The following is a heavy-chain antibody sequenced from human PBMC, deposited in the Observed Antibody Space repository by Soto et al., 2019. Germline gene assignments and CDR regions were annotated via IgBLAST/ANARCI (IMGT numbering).Heavy chain of an antibody. V-gene: IGHV1-18*04. CDR1: GYTFTSYG. J-gene: IGHJ4*02. CDR3: AREGITIFGVVIEPRTEFDY. CDR2: ISAYNGNT. D-gene: IGHD3-3*01. Sequence: QVQLVQSGAEVKKPGASVKVSCKASGYTFTSYGISWVRQAPGQGLEWMGWISAYNGNTNYAQKLQGRVTMTTDTSTSTAYMELRSLRSDDTAVYYCAREGITIFGVVIEPRTEFDYLGQGTLVTVSS.